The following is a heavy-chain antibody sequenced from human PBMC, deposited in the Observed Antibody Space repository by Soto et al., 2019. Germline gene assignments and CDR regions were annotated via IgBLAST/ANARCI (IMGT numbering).Heavy chain of an antibody. CDR1: VYILSSDE. CDR2: INNSGGTR. CDR3: ARGYSGGWSRGGYFDY. V-gene: IGHV3-48*03. J-gene: IGHJ4*02. D-gene: IGHD6-19*01. Sequence: GGAQRLCCASSVYILSSDEMNWVRQPPGKGLEWISWINNSGGTRYYADSVKGRFTISRDNAKNSLYLQMNSLRAEDTAVYYCARGYSGGWSRGGYFDYWGQRTLVTVSS.